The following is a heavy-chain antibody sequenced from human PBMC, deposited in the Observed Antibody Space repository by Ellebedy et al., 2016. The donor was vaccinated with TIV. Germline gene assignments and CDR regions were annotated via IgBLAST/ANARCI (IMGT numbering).Heavy chain of an antibody. Sequence: MPSETLSLTCAVYGGSFSVNYWTWVRQPPGKWLEWIGEINHIGSTNNNTFLKSRVTISGDTSKTQFSLKLTSVTAADTAVYYCARVRSEVVTAYNHFDSWGQGTLVTVSS. D-gene: IGHD2-21*02. CDR2: INHIGST. CDR3: ARVRSEVVTAYNHFDS. J-gene: IGHJ5*01. CDR1: GGSFSVNY. V-gene: IGHV4-34*01.